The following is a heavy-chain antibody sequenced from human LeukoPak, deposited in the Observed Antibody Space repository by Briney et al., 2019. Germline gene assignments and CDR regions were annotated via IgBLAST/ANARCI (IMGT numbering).Heavy chain of an antibody. V-gene: IGHV6-1*01. J-gene: IGHJ4*02. CDR2: TYYRSKWYN. CDR1: GDSVSSNSAA. CDR3: ARTQRLVPWHFDY. Sequence: SQTLSLTCAISGDSVSSNSAAWTWISQSPSRGLEWLGRTYYRSKWYNDYAVSVKSRITINPDTSKNQFSLQLNSVTPEDTAVYYCARTQRLVPWHFDYWGQGSLVTVSS. D-gene: IGHD6-13*01.